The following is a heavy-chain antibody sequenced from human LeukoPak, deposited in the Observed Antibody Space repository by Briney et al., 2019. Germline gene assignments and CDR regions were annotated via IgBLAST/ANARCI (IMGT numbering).Heavy chain of an antibody. CDR3: AREQYYYDISGYSYYFDY. CDR2: IKQDGSEK. Sequence: GGSLRLSCAASGFTFSSYWMGWVRQAPGKGLEWVANIKQDGSEKYYVDSVKGRFTISRDNAKNSLYLQMNSLRAEDTAVYYCAREQYYYDISGYSYYFDYWGQGTLVTVSS. CDR1: GFTFSSYW. V-gene: IGHV3-7*01. J-gene: IGHJ4*02. D-gene: IGHD3-22*01.